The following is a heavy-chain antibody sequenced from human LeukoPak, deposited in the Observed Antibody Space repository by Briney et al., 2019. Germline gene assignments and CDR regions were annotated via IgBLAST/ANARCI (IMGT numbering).Heavy chain of an antibody. V-gene: IGHV4-61*02. J-gene: IGHJ6*03. D-gene: IGHD1-1*01. Sequence: PSETLSLTCTVSGGSISSGSYYWSWIRQPAGKGLEWIGRIYTSGSTNYNPSLKSRVTISVDTSKNQFSLKLSSVTAADTAVYYCARLFATSFRYYYSYIDVWGKGTTVTISS. CDR1: GGSISSGSYY. CDR3: ARLFATSFRYYYSYIDV. CDR2: IYTSGST.